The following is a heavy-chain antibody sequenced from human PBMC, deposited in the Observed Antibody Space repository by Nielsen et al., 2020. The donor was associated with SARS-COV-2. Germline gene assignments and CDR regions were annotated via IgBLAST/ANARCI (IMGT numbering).Heavy chain of an antibody. CDR2: IYYSGIT. CDR1: GGSISTSPYY. CDR3: ARQYTLTGTTLV. J-gene: IGHJ4*02. D-gene: IGHD1-7*01. V-gene: IGHV4-39*01. Sequence: SETLSLTCTVSGGSISTSPYYWDWIRQPPGKGLEWIGSIYYSGITFYSPSLKSRVTISVDTSRNQFSLKLSSVTAADTAVYYCARQYTLTGTTLVWGQGTLVTVSS.